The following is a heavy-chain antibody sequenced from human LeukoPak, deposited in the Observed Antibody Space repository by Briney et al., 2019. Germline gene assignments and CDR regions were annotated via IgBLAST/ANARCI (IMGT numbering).Heavy chain of an antibody. D-gene: IGHD2-2*01. CDR1: GFTFGDYA. Sequence: GRSLRLSCTASGFTFGDYAMSWVRQAPGKGLEWVGFIRSKVYGGTTEYAASVKGRFTISRDDSKSIAYLQMNSLKTEDTAAYYCTRGSRYCDSTSCPYYYMDVWGKGTTVTVSS. CDR3: TRGSRYCDSTSCPYYYMDV. J-gene: IGHJ6*03. CDR2: IRSKVYGGTT. V-gene: IGHV3-49*04.